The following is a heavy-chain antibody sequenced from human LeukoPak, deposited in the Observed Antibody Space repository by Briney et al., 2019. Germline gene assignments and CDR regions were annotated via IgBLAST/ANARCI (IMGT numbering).Heavy chain of an antibody. CDR2: ISAYNGNT. V-gene: IGHV1-18*01. J-gene: IGHJ4*02. CDR3: ASGALYYDILTGLWY. CDR1: GYTFTSYG. D-gene: IGHD3-9*01. Sequence: ASVKVSCKASGYTFTSYGISWVRQAPGQGLEWMGWISAYNGNTNYAQKLQGRVTVTTDTSTSTAYMELRSPRSDDTAVYYCASGALYYDILTGLWYWGQGTLVTVSS.